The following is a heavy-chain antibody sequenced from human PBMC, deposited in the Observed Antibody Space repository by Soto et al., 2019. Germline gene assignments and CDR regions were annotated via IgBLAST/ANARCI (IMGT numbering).Heavy chain of an antibody. Sequence: EVQLVESGGGLVQPGGSLRLSCAASGFTFSTNWMHWVRQVAGKGLIWVSRINEDGRITDYADSAKGRFTISRDNAKNTLNLQMNSLRAEETAVYYCARDIGGVGSHWGQGTLVTVAS. CDR1: GFTFSTNW. CDR2: INEDGRIT. CDR3: ARDIGGVGSH. V-gene: IGHV3-74*01. J-gene: IGHJ4*02. D-gene: IGHD3-10*01.